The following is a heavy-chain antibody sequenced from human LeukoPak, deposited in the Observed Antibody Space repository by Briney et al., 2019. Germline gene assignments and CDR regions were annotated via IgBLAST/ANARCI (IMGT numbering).Heavy chain of an antibody. V-gene: IGHV3-64D*09. CDR2: ISDSGGST. D-gene: IGHD2-15*01. CDR3: VRGYSFGPYGMDV. Sequence: GGSLRLSCSASGFPFSSYAMHWVRQAPGKGLEYVSAISDSGGSTYFTDSVKGRFTISRDNSKNTLYLQMSSLRAEDTAVYFCVRGYSFGPYGMDVWGQGTTVTVSS. CDR1: GFPFSSYA. J-gene: IGHJ6*02.